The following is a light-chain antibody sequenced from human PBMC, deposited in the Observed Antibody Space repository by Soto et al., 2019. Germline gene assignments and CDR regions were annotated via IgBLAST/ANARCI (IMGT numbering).Light chain of an antibody. Sequence: QSALTQPRSVSGSPGQSVTISCTGISSDVGDYNYVSWYQQHPGKAPKLILYDVDKWPSGVPDRFSGSKSGSTASLTISGLQSEDEADYYCCSYTGAYVALGGGTKLTVL. CDR3: CSYTGAYVA. CDR2: DVD. CDR1: SSDVGDYNY. V-gene: IGLV2-11*01. J-gene: IGLJ2*01.